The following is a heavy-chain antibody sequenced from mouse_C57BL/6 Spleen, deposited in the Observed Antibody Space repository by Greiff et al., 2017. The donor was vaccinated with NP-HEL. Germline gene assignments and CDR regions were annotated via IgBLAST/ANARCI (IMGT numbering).Heavy chain of an antibody. CDR2: IWSGGST. CDR1: GFSLTSYG. V-gene: IGHV2-2*01. Sequence: VQLQQSGPGLVQPSQSLSITCTVSGFSLTSYGVHWVRQSPGKGLEWLGVIWSGGSTDYNAAFISRLSISKDNSKSQVFFKMNSLQADDTAIYYCARNSLDYDFWFAYWGQGTLVTVSA. J-gene: IGHJ3*01. D-gene: IGHD2-4*01. CDR3: ARNSLDYDFWFAY.